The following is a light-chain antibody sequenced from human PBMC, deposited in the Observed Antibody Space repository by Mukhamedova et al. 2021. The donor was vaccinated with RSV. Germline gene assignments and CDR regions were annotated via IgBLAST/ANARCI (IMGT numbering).Light chain of an antibody. V-gene: IGLV2-11*01. CDR3: CSYAGSYRLYV. J-gene: IGLJ1*01. Sequence: VTISCSGTSSDVGGYDYVSWYQHHPGKAPKLIIYDVYKRPSGVPDHFSGSKSGNTASLTIPGLQAEDEADYYCCSYAGSYRLYVF. CDR1: SSDVGGYDY. CDR2: DVY.